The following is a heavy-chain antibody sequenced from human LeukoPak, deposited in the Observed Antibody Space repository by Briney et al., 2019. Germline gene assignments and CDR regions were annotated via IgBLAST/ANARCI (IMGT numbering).Heavy chain of an antibody. CDR1: GGSMTFYY. CDR3: ARHTIGYFDRSRGIRFDY. CDR2: INTSGST. Sequence: SDTLSLTCSVPGGSMTFYYWGWVRQPAGKGLEWIGRINTSGSTNYNPSLHSRVTMSVDTSKNQLSLTLRSVTAADTAVYYCARHTIGYFDRSRGIRFDYWGQGTLVTVSS. J-gene: IGHJ4*02. V-gene: IGHV4-4*07. D-gene: IGHD3-9*01.